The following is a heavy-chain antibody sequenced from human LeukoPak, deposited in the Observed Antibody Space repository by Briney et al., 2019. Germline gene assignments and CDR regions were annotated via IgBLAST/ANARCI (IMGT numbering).Heavy chain of an antibody. CDR1: GGTFSSYA. Sequence: ASVKVSCKASGGTFSSYAISWVRQAPGQGLEWMGWINPNSGGTNYAQKFQGRVTMTRDTSISTAYMELSRLRSDDTAVYYCARDETIAVTGAKWGQGTLVTVSS. CDR2: INPNSGGT. V-gene: IGHV1-2*02. D-gene: IGHD6-19*01. J-gene: IGHJ4*02. CDR3: ARDETIAVTGAK.